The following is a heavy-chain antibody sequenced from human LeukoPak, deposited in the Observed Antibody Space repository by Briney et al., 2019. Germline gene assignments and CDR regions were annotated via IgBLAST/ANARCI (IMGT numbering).Heavy chain of an antibody. CDR3: ASKVPPSGSYYFHYFDY. V-gene: IGHV3-21*01. CDR2: ISSSSSYI. Sequence: PGGSLRLSCAASGFTFSSYSMNWVRQAPGKGLEWVSSISSSSSYIYYADSVKGRFTISRDNAKNSLYLQMNSLRAEDTAVYYCASKVPPSGSYYFHYFDYWGQGTLVTVSS. D-gene: IGHD1-26*01. J-gene: IGHJ4*02. CDR1: GFTFSSYS.